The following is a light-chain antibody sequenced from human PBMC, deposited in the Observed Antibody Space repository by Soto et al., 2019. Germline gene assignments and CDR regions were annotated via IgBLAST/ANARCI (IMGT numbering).Light chain of an antibody. CDR3: QVWESRTDHWL. V-gene: IGLV3-21*02. CDR1: GFGDKG. Sequence: SYELTQPPSVSVAPGQTARITCGGNGFGDKGVHWSQQRAGQAPMLGVYEDSARPSGSPGRFSGSNSGNTATLTISRVEAGDEADSSCQVWESRTDHWLSAGGTKPTVL. J-gene: IGLJ3*02. CDR2: EDS.